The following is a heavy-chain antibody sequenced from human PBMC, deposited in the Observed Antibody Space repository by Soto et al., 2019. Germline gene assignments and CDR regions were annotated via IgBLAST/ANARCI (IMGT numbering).Heavy chain of an antibody. J-gene: IGHJ4*02. D-gene: IGHD2-15*01. CDR1: GFAFSSFG. CDR2: VGYDGSDK. V-gene: IGHV3-33*01. Sequence: QVQLVESGGGVVQPGRSLRLSCAASGFAFSSFGMHWVRQAPGKGLEWVALVGYDGSDKYYGDSVKGRFTISRDYSENTVYLQMDSLRVEDTAIYFCARYCSGGRCSEGGLDFWAQGTLVTVSS. CDR3: ARYCSGGRCSEGGLDF.